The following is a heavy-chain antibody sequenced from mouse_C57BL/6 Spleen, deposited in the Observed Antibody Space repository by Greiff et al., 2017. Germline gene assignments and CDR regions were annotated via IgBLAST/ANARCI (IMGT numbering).Heavy chain of an antibody. Sequence: VQLQQPGAELVRPGTSVKLSCKASGYTFTSYWMHWVKQRPGQGLEWIGVIDPSDSYTNYNQKFQGKATLTVDTSSSTAYMQLSSLTSEDSAVYYCARGGYEDYWGQGTNLTVSS. CDR1: GYTFTSYW. J-gene: IGHJ2*01. D-gene: IGHD2-14*01. CDR2: IDPSDSYT. CDR3: ARGGYEDY. V-gene: IGHV1-59*01.